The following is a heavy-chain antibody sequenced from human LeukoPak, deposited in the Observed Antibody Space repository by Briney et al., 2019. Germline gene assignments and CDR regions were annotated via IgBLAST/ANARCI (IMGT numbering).Heavy chain of an antibody. Sequence: SETLSLTCAVSGYSISSGYYWGWLRQPPGKGLEWIGSIYHSGSTYYNPSLKSRFTISVDTSKNQFYLQLSSVTAADTAVYYCASCLSVIFGVDHDAFDIWGQGTMVTVSS. CDR1: GYSISSGYY. J-gene: IGHJ3*02. V-gene: IGHV4-38-2*01. D-gene: IGHD3-3*01. CDR2: IYHSGST. CDR3: ASCLSVIFGVDHDAFDI.